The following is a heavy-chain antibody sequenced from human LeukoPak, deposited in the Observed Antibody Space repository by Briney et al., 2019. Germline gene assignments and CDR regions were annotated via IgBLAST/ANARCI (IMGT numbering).Heavy chain of an antibody. V-gene: IGHV4-61*01. Sequence: SETLSLTCTVSGGSVSSGSYYWSWIRQPPGKGLEWIGYIYYSGRTNYNPSLKSRVSISVDTSKNQFSLKLSSVTAADTAVYYCARDFRGSVDAFDIWGQGTMVAVSS. CDR2: IYYSGRT. J-gene: IGHJ3*02. CDR3: ARDFRGSVDAFDI. CDR1: GGSVSSGSYY.